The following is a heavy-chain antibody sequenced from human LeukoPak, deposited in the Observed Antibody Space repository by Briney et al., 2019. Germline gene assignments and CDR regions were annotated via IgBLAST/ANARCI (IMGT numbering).Heavy chain of an antibody. CDR1: GGSISSSSYY. CDR3: ARGAQDYGDYVDY. CDR2: IYYSGST. Sequence: SETLSLTCTVSGGSISSSSYYWGWIRQPPGKGLEWIGYIYYSGSTNYNPSLKSRVTISVDTSKNQFSLKLSSVTAADTAVYYCARGAQDYGDYVDYWGQGTLVTVSS. D-gene: IGHD4-17*01. V-gene: IGHV4-61*05. J-gene: IGHJ4*02.